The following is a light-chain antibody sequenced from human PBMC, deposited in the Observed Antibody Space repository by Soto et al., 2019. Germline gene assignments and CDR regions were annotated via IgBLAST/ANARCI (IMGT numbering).Light chain of an antibody. CDR3: QQLNSYPLT. V-gene: IGKV1-9*01. CDR2: PAS. J-gene: IGKJ4*01. Sequence: IQLTQSPSSLSASVGDRATITCLASQGISSYLAWYQQKAGKAPKLLIYPASTLQSGVPSRFSGSGSGTDFTLTISSLQPEDFATYYCQQLNSYPLTFGGGTKVDIK. CDR1: QGISSY.